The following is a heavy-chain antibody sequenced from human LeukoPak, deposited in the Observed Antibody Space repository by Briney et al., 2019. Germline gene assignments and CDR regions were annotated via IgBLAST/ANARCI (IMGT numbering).Heavy chain of an antibody. V-gene: IGHV1-2*02. Sequence: GASVKVSCKASEYTFTGYYMHWVRQAPGQGLEWMGWINPNSGGTIYAQKFQGRVTMTRDTSISTAYMELSRLRSDDTAVYYCAREGRSNKSSRLVRNWFDPWGQGTLVTVSS. CDR2: INPNSGGT. CDR1: EYTFTGYY. J-gene: IGHJ5*02. D-gene: IGHD2/OR15-2a*01. CDR3: AREGRSNKSSRLVRNWFDP.